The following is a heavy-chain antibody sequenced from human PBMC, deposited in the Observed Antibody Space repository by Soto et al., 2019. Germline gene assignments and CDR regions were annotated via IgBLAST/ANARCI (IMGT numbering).Heavy chain of an antibody. Sequence: GASVQVSCKASGGTFSSYAISWVRQAPGQGLEWMGGIIPIFGTANYAQKLQGRVTITADESTGTAYMELSSLRSNDTVVYYCARDAPPADYWGQGTLVTVSS. J-gene: IGHJ4*02. V-gene: IGHV1-69*13. CDR1: GGTFSSYA. CDR3: ARDAPPADY. CDR2: IIPIFGTA.